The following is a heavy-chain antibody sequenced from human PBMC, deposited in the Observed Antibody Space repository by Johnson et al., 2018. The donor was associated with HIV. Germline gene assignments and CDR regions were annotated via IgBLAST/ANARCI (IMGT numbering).Heavy chain of an antibody. CDR1: GFIFSSYA. CDR2: ISYDGNKT. Sequence: QVQLVESGGGLVKPGGSLRLSCAASGFIFSSYAMHWVRQAPGEGLEWVAVISYDGNKTYYADSVRGLTISRDNSKNTLYLQMNSLRIEDTAVYYCARDRFGSGRPNAFDLWGQGTMVTVSS. V-gene: IGHV3-30*14. CDR3: ARDRFGSGRPNAFDL. J-gene: IGHJ3*01. D-gene: IGHD3-10*01.